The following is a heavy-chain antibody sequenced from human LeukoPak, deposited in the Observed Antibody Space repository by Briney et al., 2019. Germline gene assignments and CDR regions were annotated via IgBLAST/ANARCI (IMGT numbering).Heavy chain of an antibody. CDR1: GVSISSYY. J-gene: IGHJ4*02. CDR3: ARGQTTVTN. CDR2: ISTSGST. Sequence: SETLSLTCSVSGVSISSYYWTWIRQPAGKGLEWIGRISTSGSTNYNPSLKSRVTMSLDTSKNQFSLKLNSVTAADTAVYFCARGQTTVTNWGQGTLVTVSS. D-gene: IGHD4-17*01. V-gene: IGHV4-4*07.